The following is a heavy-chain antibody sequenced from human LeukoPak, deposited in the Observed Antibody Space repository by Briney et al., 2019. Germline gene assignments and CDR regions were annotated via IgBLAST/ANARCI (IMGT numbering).Heavy chain of an antibody. J-gene: IGHJ6*03. V-gene: IGHV3-11*01. Sequence: GGSLRLSCAASGFTFSDSWMSWVRQAPGKGLEWVSYISSSGSTIYYADSVKGRFTISRDNAKNSLYLQMNSLRAEDTAVYYCASNDYDFWSGYYYYMDVWGKGTTVTVSS. CDR2: ISSSGSTI. CDR3: ASNDYDFWSGYYYYMDV. D-gene: IGHD3-3*01. CDR1: GFTFSDSW.